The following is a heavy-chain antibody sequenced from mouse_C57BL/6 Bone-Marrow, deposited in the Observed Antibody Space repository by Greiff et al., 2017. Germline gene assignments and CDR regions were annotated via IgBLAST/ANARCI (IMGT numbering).Heavy chain of an antibody. J-gene: IGHJ4*01. CDR3: ASHDYDELLAMDY. CDR2: IHPNSGST. Sequence: QVQLQQPGAELVKPGASVKLSCKASGYTFTSYWMHWVKQRPGQGLEWIGMIHPNSGSTNYNEKFKSKATLTVDKSSSTAYMQLSSLTSEDSAVYYCASHDYDELLAMDYWGQGTSVTVSS. CDR1: GYTFTSYW. D-gene: IGHD2-4*01. V-gene: IGHV1-64*01.